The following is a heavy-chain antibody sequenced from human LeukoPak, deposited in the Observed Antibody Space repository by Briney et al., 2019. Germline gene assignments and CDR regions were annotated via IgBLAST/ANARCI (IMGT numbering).Heavy chain of an antibody. V-gene: IGHV3-11*04. CDR1: GFTFSDYY. Sequence: GGSQRLSCAASGFTFSDYYMSWIRQAPGKGLECVSYISSSGNTTYHADSVKGRFTISRDNAKNSLYLQMSSLRAEDTAVYYCARDGGSSWYFDYWGQGTLVTVSS. CDR2: ISSSGNTT. CDR3: ARDGGSSWYFDY. D-gene: IGHD6-13*01. J-gene: IGHJ4*02.